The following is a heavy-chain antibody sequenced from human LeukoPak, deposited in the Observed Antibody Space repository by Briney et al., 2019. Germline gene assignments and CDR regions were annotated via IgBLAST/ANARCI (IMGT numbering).Heavy chain of an antibody. CDR3: AKGADPLTWRMMTVAGTRFDF. CDR2: ISGDGGSR. CDR1: GFTFDDYA. J-gene: IGHJ4*02. D-gene: IGHD6-19*01. V-gene: IGHV3-43*02. Sequence: GGSLRLSCAVSGFTFDDYAMHWVRQAPGKGLEWVSLISGDGGSRYYTGSVKGRFTVSRDNSKNSLYLQMNRLRTEDTAFYYCAKGADPLTWRMMTVAGTRFDFWGQGTLVTVSS.